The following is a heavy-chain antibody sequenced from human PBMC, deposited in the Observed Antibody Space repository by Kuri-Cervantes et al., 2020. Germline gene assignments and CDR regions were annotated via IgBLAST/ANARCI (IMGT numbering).Heavy chain of an antibody. D-gene: IGHD3-22*01. CDR1: GFTFSSYW. V-gene: IGHV3-7*01. Sequence: GGSLRLSCAASGFTFSSYWMSWVRQAPGKGLEWVANIKQDGSEKYYVDSVKGRFTISRDNAKNSLYLQMNSLRAEDTAVYYCARMTYYYDSSVPYYYYGMDVWGQGTTVTVSS. CDR3: ARMTYYYDSSVPYYYYGMDV. CDR2: IKQDGSEK. J-gene: IGHJ6*02.